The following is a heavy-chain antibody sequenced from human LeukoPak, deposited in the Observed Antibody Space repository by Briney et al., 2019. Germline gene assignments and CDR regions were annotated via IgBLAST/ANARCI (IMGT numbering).Heavy chain of an antibody. J-gene: IGHJ6*02. D-gene: IGHD3-10*01. CDR3: ARDLGELVYYGMDV. V-gene: IGHV3-21*01. CDR2: ISSSSSYI. CDR1: GFTFSSYN. Sequence: GGSLRLSCAASGFTFSSYNMNWVRQAPGKGLEWVSSISSSSSYIYYADSVKGRFTISRDNAKNSLYLQMNSLRAEDTAVYYCARDLGELVYYGMDVWGQGTTVTVSS.